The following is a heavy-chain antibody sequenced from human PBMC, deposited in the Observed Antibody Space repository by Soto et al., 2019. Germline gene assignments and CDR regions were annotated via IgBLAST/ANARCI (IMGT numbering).Heavy chain of an antibody. V-gene: IGHV1-2*02. CDR1: GYTFTGYY. Sequence: ASVEVSCKASGYTFTGYYMHWVLEAPGQGLEWMGWINPNSGGTNYAQKFQGRVTMTRDTSISTAYMELSRLRSDDTAVYYCAREAGATGRVYYYYGMDVWGQGTTVTVSS. D-gene: IGHD1-26*01. CDR3: AREAGATGRVYYYYGMDV. J-gene: IGHJ6*02. CDR2: INPNSGGT.